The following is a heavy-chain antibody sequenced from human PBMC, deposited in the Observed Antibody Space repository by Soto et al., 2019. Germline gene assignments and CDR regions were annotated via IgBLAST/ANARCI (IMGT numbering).Heavy chain of an antibody. J-gene: IGHJ6*03. CDR3: ARLWECSSTSCYANYYYMDV. D-gene: IGHD2-2*01. CDR2: IYPGDSDT. V-gene: IGHV5-51*01. Sequence: GESLKISCKGSGYSFTSYWIGWVRQMPGKGLEWMGIIYPGDSDTRYSPSFQGQVTISADKSISTAYLQWSSLKASDTAMYYCARLWECSSTSCYANYYYMDVWGKGTTVTVSS. CDR1: GYSFTSYW.